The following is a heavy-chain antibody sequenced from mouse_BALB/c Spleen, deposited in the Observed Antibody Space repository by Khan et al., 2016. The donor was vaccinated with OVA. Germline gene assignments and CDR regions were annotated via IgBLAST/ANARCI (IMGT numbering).Heavy chain of an antibody. CDR3: ARHGTSSWFAY. Sequence: VQLKESGPELMKPGASVKISCKASGYSFTTYYIHWVKQSHGKSLEWIGYIDPFNGSTTYNQNFKGKATLTVDKSSSTAYMHLSSLTSEDSAVYYCARHGTSSWFAYWGQGTLVTVSA. J-gene: IGHJ3*01. CDR1: GYSFTTYY. D-gene: IGHD1-1*01. CDR2: IDPFNGST. V-gene: IGHV1S135*01.